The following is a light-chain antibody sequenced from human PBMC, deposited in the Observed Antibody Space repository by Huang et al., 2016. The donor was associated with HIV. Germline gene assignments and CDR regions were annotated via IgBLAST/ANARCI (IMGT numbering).Light chain of an antibody. CDR2: GAA. CDR3: QQYNTYPWT. CDR1: QGLSSD. Sequence: IQLTQSPSSLSASVGDRVTITCRASQGLSSDLAWYQQKPGKPPKLLIYGAASLEYGVPARFSGGGSGTEFSLIISSVQTDDFATYSCQQYNTYPWTFGQGTKVEIK. J-gene: IGKJ1*01. V-gene: IGKV1-13*02.